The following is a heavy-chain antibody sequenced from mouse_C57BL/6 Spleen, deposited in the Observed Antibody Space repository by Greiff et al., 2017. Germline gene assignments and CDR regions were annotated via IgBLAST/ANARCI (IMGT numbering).Heavy chain of an antibody. CDR2: INPNNGGT. J-gene: IGHJ4*01. CDR3: ARRGFPRGMDY. V-gene: IGHV1-26*01. CDR1: GYTFTDYY. Sequence: EVQLQQSGPELVKPGASVKISCKASGYTFTDYYMNWVKQSHGKSLEWIGDINPNNGGTSYNQKFKGKATLTVDKSSSTAYMELRSLTSEDSAVYYCARRGFPRGMDYWGQGTSVTVSS.